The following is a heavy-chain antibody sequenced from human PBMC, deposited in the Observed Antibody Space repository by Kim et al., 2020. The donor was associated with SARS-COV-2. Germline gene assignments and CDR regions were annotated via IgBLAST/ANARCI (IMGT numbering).Heavy chain of an antibody. D-gene: IGHD6-13*01. CDR3: AREIAAAGTREDY. Sequence: YADSVKGRFTISRDNAKNSLYLQMNSLRAEDTAVYYCAREIAAAGTREDYWGQGTLVTVSS. J-gene: IGHJ4*02. V-gene: IGHV3-11*04.